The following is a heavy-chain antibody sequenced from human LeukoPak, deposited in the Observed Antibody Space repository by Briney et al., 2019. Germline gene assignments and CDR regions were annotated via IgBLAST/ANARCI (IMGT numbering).Heavy chain of an antibody. CDR2: IYHSGST. CDR1: GGSISSSSYY. CDR3: ARVDKDSYGYNWRPHYYYGMDV. Sequence: SETLSLTCTVSGGSISSSSYYWGWIRQPPGKGLEWIGSIYHSGSTNYNPSLKSRVTISVDTSKNQFSLKLSSVTAADTAVYYCARVDKDSYGYNWRPHYYYGMDVWGQGTTVTVSS. V-gene: IGHV4-39*07. J-gene: IGHJ6*02. D-gene: IGHD5-18*01.